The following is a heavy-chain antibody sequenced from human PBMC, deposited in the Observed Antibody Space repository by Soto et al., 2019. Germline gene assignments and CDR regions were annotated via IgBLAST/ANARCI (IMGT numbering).Heavy chain of an antibody. J-gene: IGHJ4*02. CDR2: ISSSSSYI. CDR3: ARDGGATRGPPIY. CDR1: GFTFSSYS. D-gene: IGHD1-26*01. V-gene: IGHV3-21*01. Sequence: PGGSLRLSCAASGFTFSSYSMNWVRQAPGKGLEWVSSISSSSSYIYYADSVKGRFTISRDNAKNSLYLQMNSLRAEDTAVYYCARDGGATRGPPIYWGQGTLVTVSS.